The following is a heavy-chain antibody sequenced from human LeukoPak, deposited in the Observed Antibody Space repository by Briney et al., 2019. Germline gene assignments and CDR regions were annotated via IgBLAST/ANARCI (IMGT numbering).Heavy chain of an antibody. CDR2: IYYSGST. J-gene: IGHJ4*02. V-gene: IGHV4-39*01. CDR3: ARSSSWPQDYDY. CDR1: GGSISSSSYY. D-gene: IGHD6-13*01. Sequence: SETLSLTCTVSGGSISSSSYYWGWIRHPPGKGLEWIGSIYYSGSTYYNPSLKSRVTISVDTSKNQFSLKLSSVTAADTAVYYCARSSSWPQDYDYWGQGTLVTVSS.